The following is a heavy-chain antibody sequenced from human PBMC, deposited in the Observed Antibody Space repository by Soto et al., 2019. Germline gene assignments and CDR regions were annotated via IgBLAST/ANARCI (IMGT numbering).Heavy chain of an antibody. CDR3: ARDLIAAAGTYYYYYMDV. D-gene: IGHD6-13*01. J-gene: IGHJ6*03. CDR2: TYYRSKWYN. Sequence: SQTLSLTCAISGDSVSSNSAAWNWIRQSPSRGLEWLGRTYYRSKWYNDYAVSVKSRITINPDTSKNQFSLQLNSVTPEDTAVYYCARDLIAAAGTYYYYYMDVWGKGTTVTVSS. CDR1: GDSVSSNSAA. V-gene: IGHV6-1*01.